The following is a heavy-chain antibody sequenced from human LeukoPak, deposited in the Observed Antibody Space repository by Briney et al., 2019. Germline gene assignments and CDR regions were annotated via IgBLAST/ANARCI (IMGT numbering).Heavy chain of an antibody. Sequence: SETLSLTCTVSSYSISSAYYWGWIRQPPGKGLEWIGTIYHSGSTYDNPSLKSRVTISVDTSKNQFSLKLSSVTAADTAVYYCARGSLGYCSSTSCYSSDYWGQGTLVTVSS. J-gene: IGHJ4*02. CDR3: ARGSLGYCSSTSCYSSDY. CDR2: IYHSGST. V-gene: IGHV4-38-2*02. CDR1: SYSISSAYY. D-gene: IGHD2-2*02.